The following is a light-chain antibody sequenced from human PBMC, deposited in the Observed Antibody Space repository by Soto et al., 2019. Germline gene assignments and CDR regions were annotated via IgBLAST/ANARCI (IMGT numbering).Light chain of an antibody. J-gene: IGKJ1*01. CDR3: QQYGSSPWT. Sequence: EIVLTQSPGTLSLSPGERATLSCRASQSVSSSYLAWYQQKPGQAPRLLIYGASSRATGIPDRFSGSGSGTGFTLTISSLEPEDFAVYYGQQYGSSPWTFGQGTKVESK. CDR2: GAS. CDR1: QSVSSSY. V-gene: IGKV3-20*01.